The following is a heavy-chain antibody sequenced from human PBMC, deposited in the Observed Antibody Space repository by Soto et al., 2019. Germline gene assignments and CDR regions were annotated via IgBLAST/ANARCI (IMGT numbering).Heavy chain of an antibody. Sequence: SETLSLTCAVYGGSFSGYYWSWIRQPPEKGLEWIGEINHSGSTNYNPSLKSRVTISVDTSKNQFSLKLSSVTAADTAVYYCARGRGTVDSSGYYYVSHYYGMDVWGQGTTVTVSS. CDR3: ARGRGTVDSSGYYYVSHYYGMDV. D-gene: IGHD3-22*01. V-gene: IGHV4-34*01. CDR2: INHSGST. J-gene: IGHJ6*02. CDR1: GGSFSGYY.